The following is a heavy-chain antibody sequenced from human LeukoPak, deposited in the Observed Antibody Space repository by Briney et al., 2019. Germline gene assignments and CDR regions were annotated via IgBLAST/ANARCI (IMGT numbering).Heavy chain of an antibody. J-gene: IGHJ4*02. Sequence: SETLSLTCTVSGGSISSYYWSWIRQPPGKGLEWIGYIYYSGSTNYNPSLKSRVTISVDTSKNQFSLKLSSVTAADTAVDYCARLVPGWATLDYWGQGTLVTVSS. V-gene: IGHV4-59*01. CDR1: GGSISSYY. CDR3: ARLVPGWATLDY. CDR2: IYYSGST. D-gene: IGHD2-8*01.